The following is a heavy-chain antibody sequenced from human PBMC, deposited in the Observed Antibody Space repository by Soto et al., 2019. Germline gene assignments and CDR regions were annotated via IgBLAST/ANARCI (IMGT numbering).Heavy chain of an antibody. Sequence: GESLKISCKGSGDSFTSYWIGWVRRMPGKGLEWMGIIYPGDSDTRYSPSFQGQVTISADKSISTAYLQWSSLKASDTAMYYCARSSQLLWFGELLGPWFDPWGQGTLVTVSS. D-gene: IGHD3-10*01. J-gene: IGHJ5*02. V-gene: IGHV5-51*01. CDR1: GDSFTSYW. CDR2: IYPGDSDT. CDR3: ARSSQLLWFGELLGPWFDP.